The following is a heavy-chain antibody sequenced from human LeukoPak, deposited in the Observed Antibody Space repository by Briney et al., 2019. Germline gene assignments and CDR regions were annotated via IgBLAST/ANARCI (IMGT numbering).Heavy chain of an antibody. CDR1: GYTFTSYA. J-gene: IGHJ6*04. Sequence: GASVKVSCKASGYTFTSYAMHWVRQAPGQRLEWMGWINAGNGNTKYSQKFQGRVTITRDTSASTAYMELSSLRSEDTAVYYCARDGPVRGVRFYYYGMDVWGKGTTVTVSS. V-gene: IGHV1-3*01. CDR2: INAGNGNT. CDR3: ARDGPVRGVRFYYYGMDV. D-gene: IGHD3-10*01.